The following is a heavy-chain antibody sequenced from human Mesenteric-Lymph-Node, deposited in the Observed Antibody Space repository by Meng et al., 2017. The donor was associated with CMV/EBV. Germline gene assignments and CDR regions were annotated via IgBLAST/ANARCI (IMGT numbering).Heavy chain of an antibody. V-gene: IGHV4-39*01. CDR3: ARHSALLVTNFDY. CDR2: IYYSGSTY. Sequence: QLQLQVSGTGLVKPSETLSLTCTVSGGSISSSSYYWGWIRQPPGKGLEWIGYIYYSGSTYYYNPSLKTRVTISVDTSKNQFSLKLSSVTAADTAVYYCARHSALLVTNFDYWGQGTLVTVSS. J-gene: IGHJ4*02. D-gene: IGHD5-18*01. CDR1: GGSISSSSYY.